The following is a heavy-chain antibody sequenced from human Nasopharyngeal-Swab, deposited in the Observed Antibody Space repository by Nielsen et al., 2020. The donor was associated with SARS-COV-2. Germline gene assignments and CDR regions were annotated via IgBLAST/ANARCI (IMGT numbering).Heavy chain of an antibody. Sequence: ESLNISCAASGFTFSSYAMRWVRQAPGKGQELVAAISGSGGSTYYADSVKRRLTIYRDNPKNTLYLQMNSLRAEDTAVYYCAKDLNWCGDYNYWGQGTLVTVSS. V-gene: IGHV3-23*01. CDR3: AKDLNWCGDYNY. D-gene: IGHD4-17*01. CDR2: ISGSGGST. J-gene: IGHJ4*02. CDR1: GFTFSSYA.